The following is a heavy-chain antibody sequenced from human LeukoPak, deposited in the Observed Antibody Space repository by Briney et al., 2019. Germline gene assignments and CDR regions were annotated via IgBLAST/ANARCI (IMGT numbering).Heavy chain of an antibody. V-gene: IGHV3-21*01. Sequence: KSGGSLRLSCAAFGFTFSSYSMNWVRQAPGKGLEWVSSISSSSSYIYYADSVKGRFTISRDNAKNSLYLQMNSLRAEDTAVYYCARGRIVVVPAAILGTYYFDYWGQGTLVTVSS. CDR2: ISSSSSYI. J-gene: IGHJ4*02. CDR1: GFTFSSYS. D-gene: IGHD2-2*01. CDR3: ARGRIVVVPAAILGTYYFDY.